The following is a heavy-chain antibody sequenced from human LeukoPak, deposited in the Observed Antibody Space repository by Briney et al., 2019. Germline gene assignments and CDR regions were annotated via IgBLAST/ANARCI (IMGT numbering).Heavy chain of an antibody. Sequence: PGGSLRLSCAASGFTFSSYATSWVRQAPGKGLEWVSAISGSGGSTYYADSVKGRFTISRDNSKNTLYLQMNSLRAEDTAVYYCAKESVRYSSSGEGQKWGQGTLVTVSS. J-gene: IGHJ4*02. CDR3: AKESVRYSSSGEGQK. CDR2: ISGSGGST. CDR1: GFTFSSYA. V-gene: IGHV3-23*01. D-gene: IGHD6-13*01.